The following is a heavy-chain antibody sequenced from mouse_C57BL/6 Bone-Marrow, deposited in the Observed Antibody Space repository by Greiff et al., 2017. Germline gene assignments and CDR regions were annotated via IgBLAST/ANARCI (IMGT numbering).Heavy chain of an antibody. Sequence: EVQGVESGGGLVKPGGSLKLSCAASGFTFRDYGMHWVRQAPEKGLEWVAYISSGSSTIYYADTVKGRFTISRDNAKNTLFLQLTSLRSEDTAMYYCARMNYGGDFDYWGKGTTLTVSS. D-gene: IGHD1-2*01. CDR3: ARMNYGGDFDY. J-gene: IGHJ2*01. CDR2: ISSGSSTI. V-gene: IGHV5-17*01. CDR1: GFTFRDYG.